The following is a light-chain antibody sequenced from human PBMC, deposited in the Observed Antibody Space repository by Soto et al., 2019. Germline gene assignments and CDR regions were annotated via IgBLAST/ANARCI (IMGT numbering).Light chain of an antibody. CDR1: SSNIGKYY. J-gene: IGLJ1*01. Sequence: QSVLTQPPSVSAAPGHKVTMSCSGSSSNIGKYYVSWHQQLPGTAPKLLIYENDKRPSGIPDRFSGSKSGTSATLGITGLQTGDEADYYCGTWDSSLTTFVFGTGTKVTVL. CDR3: GTWDSSLTTFV. CDR2: END. V-gene: IGLV1-51*02.